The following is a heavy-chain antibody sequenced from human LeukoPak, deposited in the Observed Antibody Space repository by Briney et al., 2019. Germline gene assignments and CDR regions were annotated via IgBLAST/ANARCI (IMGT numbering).Heavy chain of an antibody. CDR3: ARDQNPVPFDY. D-gene: IGHD4-17*01. J-gene: IGHJ4*02. V-gene: IGHV3-21*01. CDR1: GFTFTNYW. Sequence: GSLRLSCAASGFTFTNYWMNWVRQAPGKGLEWVSSISSSSSYIYYADSVKGRFTISRDNAKNSLYLQMNSLRAEDTAVYYCARDQNPVPFDYWGQGTLVTVSS. CDR2: ISSSSSYI.